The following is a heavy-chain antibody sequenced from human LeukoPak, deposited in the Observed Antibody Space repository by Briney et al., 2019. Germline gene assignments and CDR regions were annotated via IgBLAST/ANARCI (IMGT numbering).Heavy chain of an antibody. Sequence: GASVKVSCKASGFTFTMYYIHWVRQAPGQGLEWMGMINPSDGATTYTQRLQGRLTLTRDMSTTTVYMDLRSLRSDDTAIYFCAREQKGGLRGNLLGLFASYSTYYFMDVWGRGTAVTVSS. CDR3: AREQKGGLRGNLLGLFASYSTYYFMDV. J-gene: IGHJ6*03. CDR2: INPSDGAT. CDR1: GFTFTMYY. V-gene: IGHV1-46*04. D-gene: IGHD3-16*01.